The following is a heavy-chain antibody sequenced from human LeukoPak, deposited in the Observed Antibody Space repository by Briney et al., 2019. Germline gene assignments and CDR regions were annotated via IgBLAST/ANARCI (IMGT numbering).Heavy chain of an antibody. CDR2: IYYGGST. CDR3: ARDLSGSYGRRGAFDI. V-gene: IGHV4-59*01. Sequence: SETLSLTCTVSGGSISSYYWSWIRQPPGKGLEWIGYIYYGGSTNYNPSLKSRVTISVDTSKNQFSLKLSSVTAADTAVYYCARDLSGSYGRRGAFDIWGQGTMVTVSS. D-gene: IGHD1-26*01. J-gene: IGHJ3*02. CDR1: GGSISSYY.